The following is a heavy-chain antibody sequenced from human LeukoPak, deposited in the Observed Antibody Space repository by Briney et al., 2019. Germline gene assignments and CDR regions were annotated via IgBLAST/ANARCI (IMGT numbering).Heavy chain of an antibody. J-gene: IGHJ4*02. CDR1: GFSFTSFS. Sequence: GGSLRLSCAASGFSFTSFSIHWVRQTPDKGLEWLAVVSFDGTTKYYADSVKGRFTISRDNSKNTVFLQMNSLRFEDTALYFCARGPSGYHNTGGQGTLVTVSS. D-gene: IGHD5-12*01. V-gene: IGHV3-30*04. CDR2: VSFDGTTK. CDR3: ARGPSGYHNT.